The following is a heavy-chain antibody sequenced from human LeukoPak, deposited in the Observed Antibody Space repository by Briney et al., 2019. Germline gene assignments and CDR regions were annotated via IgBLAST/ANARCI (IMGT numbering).Heavy chain of an antibody. J-gene: IGHJ4*02. V-gene: IGHV1-69*05. CDR2: IIPIFGTA. D-gene: IGHD3-9*01. Sequence: GSSVKVSCKASGGTFSSYAISWVRQAPGQGLEWMGGIIPIFGTANYAQKFQGRVTITTDESTSTAYTELSSLRSEDTAVYYCAREGYDILTGFRLYYFDYWGQGTLVTVSS. CDR1: GGTFSSYA. CDR3: AREGYDILTGFRLYYFDY.